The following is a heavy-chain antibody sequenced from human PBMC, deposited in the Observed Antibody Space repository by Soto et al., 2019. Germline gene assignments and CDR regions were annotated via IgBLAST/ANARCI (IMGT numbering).Heavy chain of an antibody. CDR1: GFTFMKYW. CDR3: ARVEGGYYGSGSYGFDY. CDR2: IKQYGSEK. V-gene: IGHV3-7*01. D-gene: IGHD3-10*01. J-gene: IGHJ4*01. Sequence: EGQLVESGGGLVQPGGSLSLSCAASGFTFMKYWMTWVRQAPGQGLEWGANIKQYGSEKYYVDAVKGRSTIARDNAKNSVYLNMDSLRVEDTAVYYCARVEGGYYGSGSYGFDYWGHGSLVTVSS.